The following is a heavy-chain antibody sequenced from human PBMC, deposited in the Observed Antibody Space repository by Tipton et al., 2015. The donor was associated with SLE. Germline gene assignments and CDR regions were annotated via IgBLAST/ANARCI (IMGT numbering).Heavy chain of an antibody. J-gene: IGHJ6*02. Sequence: SLRLSCAASGFTFDDYTMHWVRQAPGKGLEWVSLISWDGGSTYYADSVKGRFTISRDNSKNSLYLQMNSLRAEDTALYYCAKDIGGVAARPSYGMDVWGQGTTVTVSS. CDR2: ISWDGGST. CDR3: AKDIGGVAARPSYGMDV. V-gene: IGHV3-43D*04. D-gene: IGHD6-6*01. CDR1: GFTFDDYT.